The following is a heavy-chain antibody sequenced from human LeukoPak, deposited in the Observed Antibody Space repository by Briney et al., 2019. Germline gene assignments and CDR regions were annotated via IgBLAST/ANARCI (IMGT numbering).Heavy chain of an antibody. CDR3: ASGIHQFYYDSSGYYYVSD. CDR1: GGSISRGSYY. D-gene: IGHD3-22*01. J-gene: IGHJ4*02. V-gene: IGHV4-61*02. Sequence: SETLSLTCIVSGGSISRGSYYWNWIRQPAGKGLEWIGRIYNSGSTNYNPSLKSRVTISTDMSKNQFSLKLNSVTAADTAVYYCASGIHQFYYDSSGYYYVSDWGQGTLVTVSS. CDR2: IYNSGST.